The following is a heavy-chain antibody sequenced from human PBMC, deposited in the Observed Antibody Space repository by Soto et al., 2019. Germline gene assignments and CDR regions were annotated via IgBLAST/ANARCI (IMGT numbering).Heavy chain of an antibody. CDR2: ISGSGGST. CDR3: VWLRFGELLYYYGMDV. Sequence: GGSLRLSCAASGFTFSSYAMSWVRQAPGKGLEWVSAISGSGGSTYYADSVKGRFTISRDNSKNTLYLQMNSLRAEDTAVYYCVWLRFGELLYYYGMDVWGQGTTVTVSS. CDR1: GFTFSSYA. V-gene: IGHV3-23*01. J-gene: IGHJ6*02. D-gene: IGHD3-10*01.